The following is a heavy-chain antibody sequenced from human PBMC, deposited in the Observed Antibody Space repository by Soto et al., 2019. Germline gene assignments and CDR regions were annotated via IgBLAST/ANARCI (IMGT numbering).Heavy chain of an antibody. D-gene: IGHD6-19*01. Sequence: VQLVESGGGLVKPGGSLRLSCAPSGFTFSSYPMHWVGQAPGKGREWVAVISYDGSNKYYADSVKGRFTISRDNSKNTLYLQMNSLRAEDTAVYYCAREAIAVIDYYGMDVWGQGTTVTVSS. J-gene: IGHJ6*02. CDR3: AREAIAVIDYYGMDV. V-gene: IGHV3-30-3*01. CDR2: ISYDGSNK. CDR1: GFTFSSYP.